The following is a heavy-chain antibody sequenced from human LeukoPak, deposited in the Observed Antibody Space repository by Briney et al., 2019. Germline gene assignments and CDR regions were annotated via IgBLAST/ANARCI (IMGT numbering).Heavy chain of an antibody. CDR2: INSDGRTS. CDR3: ARGGGYSFYAWLDY. Sequence: GGSLRLSCAASGFTISSYWMHWVRQAAGKGLVWVSRINSDGRTSNYPPSVKGRFTITRDNAKNTLYLQMNSLRAEDAAVFYCARGGGYSFYAWLDYWGQGTLVTVSS. D-gene: IGHD5/OR15-5a*01. V-gene: IGHV3-74*01. CDR1: GFTISSYW. J-gene: IGHJ4*02.